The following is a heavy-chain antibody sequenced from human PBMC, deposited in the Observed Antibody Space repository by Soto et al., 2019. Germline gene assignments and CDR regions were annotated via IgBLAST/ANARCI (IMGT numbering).Heavy chain of an antibody. CDR2: ISGSGGRT. V-gene: IGHV3-23*01. J-gene: IGHJ3*02. Sequence: EVQLLESGGGLVQPGGSLRLSCAASGFTFSSYAMSWVRQAPGKGLEWVSAISGSGGRTYYADSVKGRFTISRDNSKNTLYLQMNSMRDEDTAVDYSAKDFAYSYGDDAFDIWVQGTMVTVSS. CDR3: AKDFAYSYGDDAFDI. D-gene: IGHD5-18*01. CDR1: GFTFSSYA.